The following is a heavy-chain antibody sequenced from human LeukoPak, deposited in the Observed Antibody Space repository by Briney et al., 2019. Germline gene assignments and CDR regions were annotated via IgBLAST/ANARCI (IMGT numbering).Heavy chain of an antibody. D-gene: IGHD1-26*01. V-gene: IGHV3-21*01. CDR2: ISTSSSYI. CDR1: GFTFDDYG. J-gene: IGHJ3*02. CDR3: ARGTSTGWELLGAFDI. Sequence: PGGSLRLSCAASGFTFDDYGMSWVRQAPGKGLEWVSSISTSSSYIYYADSVKGRFTISRDNARNSLYLQMNSLRAEDTAVYYCARGTSTGWELLGAFDIWGQGTMVTVSS.